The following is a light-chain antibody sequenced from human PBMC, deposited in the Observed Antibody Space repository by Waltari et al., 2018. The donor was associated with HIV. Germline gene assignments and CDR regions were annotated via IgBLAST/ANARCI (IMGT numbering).Light chain of an antibody. CDR3: NSRDNSGLFEL. Sequence: SSELTQDPAVSVALGQTVRITCHGDSLRNYYASWFRHTPGQAPALVIYGNVNRPSGIPDRFSGSTSGNTATLTITWAQAEDEADYYCNSRDNSGLFELFGGGTRLTV. CDR1: SLRNYY. CDR2: GNV. J-gene: IGLJ2*01. V-gene: IGLV3-19*01.